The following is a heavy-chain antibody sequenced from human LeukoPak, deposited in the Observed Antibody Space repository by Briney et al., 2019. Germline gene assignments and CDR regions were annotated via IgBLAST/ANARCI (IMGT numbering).Heavy chain of an antibody. CDR2: IYYTGST. V-gene: IGHV4-39*01. CDR3: ARRGGSGRAFDY. CDR1: GASISGGTYY. J-gene: IGHJ4*02. Sequence: SETLSLTCSVSGASISGGTYYWGWIRQPPGKGLEWIGSIYYTGSTYDNPSLKSRVTISVDTSKNQFSLKLSSVTAADTAVYYCARRGGSGRAFDYWGQGTLVTVSA. D-gene: IGHD1-26*01.